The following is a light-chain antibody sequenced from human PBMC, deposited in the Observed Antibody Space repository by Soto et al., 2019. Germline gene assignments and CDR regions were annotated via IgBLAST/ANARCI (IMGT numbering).Light chain of an antibody. CDR2: EVS. CDR3: SSYTSSTTYV. V-gene: IGLV2-14*01. Sequence: QSALTQPDSVSGSPGQSITISCTGTSSDVGGYNYVSWYQQHPGKAPKPMIYEVSNRPSGVSNRFSGSKSGNTASLTISGLQAEYEADYYCSSYTSSTTYVFGTGTKLTVL. J-gene: IGLJ1*01. CDR1: SSDVGGYNY.